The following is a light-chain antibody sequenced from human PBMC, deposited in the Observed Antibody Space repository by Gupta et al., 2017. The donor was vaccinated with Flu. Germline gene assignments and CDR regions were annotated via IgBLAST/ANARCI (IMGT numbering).Light chain of an antibody. J-gene: IGLJ2*01. CDR2: DVT. V-gene: IGLV2-14*01. Sequence: QSALTQPASVSGSPGQSITISCTGTTTDVGGYNSVSWYQQRPGTAPKLMIYDVTNRPSGISNRFSGSKSGNTASLTISGLRAEDEADYYCSSYTSTLAVAFGGGTKLTVL. CDR1: TTDVGGYNS. CDR3: SSYTSTLAVA.